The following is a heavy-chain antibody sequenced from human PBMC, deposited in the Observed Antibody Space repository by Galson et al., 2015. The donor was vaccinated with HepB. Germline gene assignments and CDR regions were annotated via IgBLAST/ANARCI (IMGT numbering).Heavy chain of an antibody. CDR3: AKKLITVAGPFDY. V-gene: IGHV3-23*01. D-gene: IGHD6-19*01. CDR2: INESGDST. Sequence: SLRLSCAASGFTFRTYAMTWVRQAPGEGLEWVSLINESGDSTYYADSVKGRFTISRDNSKNTLNLQMNTLRAEDTAVYYCAKKLITVAGPFDYWGQGTLVTVSS. J-gene: IGHJ4*02. CDR1: GFTFRTYA.